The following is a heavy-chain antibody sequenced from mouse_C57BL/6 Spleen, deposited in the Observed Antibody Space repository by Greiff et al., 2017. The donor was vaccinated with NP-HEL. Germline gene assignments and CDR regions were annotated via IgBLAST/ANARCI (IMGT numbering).Heavy chain of an antibody. V-gene: IGHV5-4*01. CDR2: ISDGGSYT. D-gene: IGHD2-2*01. Sequence: EVKVEESGGGLVKPGGSLKLSCAASGFTFSSYAMSWVRQTPEKRLEWVATISDGGSYTYYPDNVKGRFTISRDNAKNNLYLQMSHLKSEDTAMYYCARDGYWGAMDYWGQGTSVTVSS. J-gene: IGHJ4*01. CDR1: GFTFSSYA. CDR3: ARDGYWGAMDY.